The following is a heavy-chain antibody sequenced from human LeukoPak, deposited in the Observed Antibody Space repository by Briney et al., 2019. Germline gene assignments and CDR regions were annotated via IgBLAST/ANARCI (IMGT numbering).Heavy chain of an antibody. D-gene: IGHD3-10*01. V-gene: IGHV3-33*01. CDR1: GFTFSSYG. Sequence: PGGSLRLSCAASGFTFSSYGMHWVRQAPGKGLEWVAVIWYDGSNKYYADSVKGRFTISRDNSKNTLYLQMNSLRAEDTAVYYCARDGFQGPPFDYWGQGTLVTVSS. J-gene: IGHJ4*02. CDR3: ARDGFQGPPFDY. CDR2: IWYDGSNK.